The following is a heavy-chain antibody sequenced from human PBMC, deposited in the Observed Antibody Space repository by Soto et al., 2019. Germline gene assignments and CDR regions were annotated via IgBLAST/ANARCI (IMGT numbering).Heavy chain of an antibody. Sequence: SETLSLTCAVSGGSISSGGYSWSWIRQPPGKGLEWIGYIYHSGSTYYNPSLKSRVTISVDRSKNQFSLKLSSVTAADTAVYYCAREPVIAAAGTGFFDYWGQGTLVTVSS. J-gene: IGHJ4*02. CDR2: IYHSGST. CDR3: AREPVIAAAGTGFFDY. CDR1: GGSISSGGYS. D-gene: IGHD6-13*01. V-gene: IGHV4-30-2*01.